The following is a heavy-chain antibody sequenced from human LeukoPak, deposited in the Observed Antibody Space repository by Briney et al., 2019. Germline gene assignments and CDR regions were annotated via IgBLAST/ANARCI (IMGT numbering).Heavy chain of an antibody. CDR3: ARGLDYGDYSFDY. J-gene: IGHJ4*02. Sequence: ASVKVSCKASGYTLTGYYMHWVRQAPGQGLEWMGWINPNSGGTNYAQKFQGRVTMTRDTSISTAYMELSRLRSDDTAVYYCARGLDYGDYSFDYWGQGTLVTVSS. CDR2: INPNSGGT. V-gene: IGHV1-2*02. D-gene: IGHD4-17*01. CDR1: GYTLTGYY.